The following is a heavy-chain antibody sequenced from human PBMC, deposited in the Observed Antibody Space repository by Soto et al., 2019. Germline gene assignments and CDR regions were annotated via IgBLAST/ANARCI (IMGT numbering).Heavy chain of an antibody. CDR2: INAGFGAT. V-gene: IGHV1-69*06. D-gene: IGHD2-15*01. Sequence: QVQLEQSGAEVKKPGSSVKVSCKASGGTFGRYAISWVRRAPGQSLEWMGQINAGFGATDLAQIFQGRVTITADKSTTTVYMELSSLRSDDTAVYYCATDCSGGSCYGASGMDVWGQGTTVTVSS. CDR3: ATDCSGGSCYGASGMDV. J-gene: IGHJ6*02. CDR1: GGTFGRYA.